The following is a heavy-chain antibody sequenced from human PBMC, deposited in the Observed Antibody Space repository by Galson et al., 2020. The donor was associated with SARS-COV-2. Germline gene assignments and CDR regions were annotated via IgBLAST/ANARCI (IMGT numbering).Heavy chain of an antibody. J-gene: IGHJ4*02. Sequence: ASVKVSCKLSGYTLTELSMHWVRQAPGKGLEWMGGFDPENGETIYAQKFQGRVTMTEDTSTNTAYMELSSLKSEDTAIYYCATEDPSGSEWLQDFLVWGQGTLITVSS. V-gene: IGHV1-24*01. D-gene: IGHD3-3*01. CDR3: ATEDPSGSEWLQDFLV. CDR2: FDPENGET. CDR1: GYTLTELS.